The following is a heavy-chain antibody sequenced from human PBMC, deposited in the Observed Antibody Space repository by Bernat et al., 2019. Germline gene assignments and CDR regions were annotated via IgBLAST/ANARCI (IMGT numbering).Heavy chain of an antibody. D-gene: IGHD5-18*01. CDR1: GGTFSSYT. CDR2: IIPILGIA. CDR3: AILDTAMVKGFDY. V-gene: IGHV1-69*02. Sequence: QVQLVQSGAEVKKPGSSVKVSCKASGGTFSSYTISWVRQAPGQGLEWMGRIIPILGIANYAQKFQGRVTITADKSTSTAYMELSSLRSEDTAVYYCAILDTAMVKGFDYWGQGALVTVSP. J-gene: IGHJ4*02.